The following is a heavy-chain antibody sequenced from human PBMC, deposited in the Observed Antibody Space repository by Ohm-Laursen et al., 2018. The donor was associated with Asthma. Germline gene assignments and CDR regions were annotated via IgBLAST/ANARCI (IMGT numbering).Heavy chain of an antibody. Sequence: SLRLSCAASGFTFSLYSMNWVRQAPGKGLEWVSYISSSSSTIYYADSVKGRFTISRDNAKNSLYLQMNSLRAEDTAVYYCARDYGQITIFGVVSLTLDYWGQGTLVTVSS. CDR1: GFTFSLYS. D-gene: IGHD3-3*01. CDR3: ARDYGQITIFGVVSLTLDY. V-gene: IGHV3-48*04. CDR2: ISSSSSTI. J-gene: IGHJ4*02.